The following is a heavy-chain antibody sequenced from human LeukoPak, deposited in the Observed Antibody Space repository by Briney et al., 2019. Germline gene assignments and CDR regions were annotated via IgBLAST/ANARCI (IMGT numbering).Heavy chain of an antibody. CDR2: FDNSGST. D-gene: IGHD3-16*01. V-gene: IGHV4-30-4*01. CDR3: ARDQGHRGSHLPHGNDAFDV. Sequence: SQTLSLTCTVSGGSISIGDYYCSWIRQPPGKGLEWIGYFDNSGSTYYNPSVKSRASISVDTSKNQFSLILRSVSAADTAVYYRARDQGHRGSHLPHGNDAFDVWGQGTMVTVSS. J-gene: IGHJ3*01. CDR1: GGSISIGDYY.